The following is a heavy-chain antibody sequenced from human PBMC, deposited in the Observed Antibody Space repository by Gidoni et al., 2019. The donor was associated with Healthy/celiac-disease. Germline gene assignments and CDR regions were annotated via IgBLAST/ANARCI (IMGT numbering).Heavy chain of an antibody. D-gene: IGHD3-22*01. J-gene: IGHJ4*02. CDR1: GGSFSGYY. CDR2: IKHSGST. Sequence: QVQLQQWGAGLLKPSETLSLTCAVYGGSFSGYYWSWIRQPPGKGLEWIGEIKHSGSTNYNPSLKSRVTISVDTSKNQFSLKLSSVTAADTAVYYCARGFYDSSGYYGPHYFDYWGQGTLVTVSS. V-gene: IGHV4-34*01. CDR3: ARGFYDSSGYYGPHYFDY.